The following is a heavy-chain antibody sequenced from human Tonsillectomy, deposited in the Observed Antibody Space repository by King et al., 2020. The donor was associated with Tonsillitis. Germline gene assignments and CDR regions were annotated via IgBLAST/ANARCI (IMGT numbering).Heavy chain of an antibody. CDR1: GFTFSIYT. D-gene: IGHD4-23*01. Sequence: VQLVESGGGVVQPGRSLRLSCAGSGFTFSIYTLHWVRQAPGKGLEWMAAIRKDEKNKYYSEAVKGRFTITRANYKNTLYLQINSLRAEDTAVFYCARAPPTVGLDYWGQGTLVTVSS. CDR2: IRKDEKNK. V-gene: IGHV3-30*01. J-gene: IGHJ4*02. CDR3: ARAPPTVGLDY.